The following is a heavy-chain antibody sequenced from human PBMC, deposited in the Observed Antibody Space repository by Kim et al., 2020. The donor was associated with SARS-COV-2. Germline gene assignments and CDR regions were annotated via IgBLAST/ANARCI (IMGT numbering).Heavy chain of an antibody. Sequence: GGSLRLSCAASGFTFSTYWMTWVRQAPGTWLEWVANINQDGTEKYYVDSVKGRFTMSRDNPKKSLYLQMDSLRAEDTAVYYCARISGNDGSSYRHFDYWG. CDR2: INQDGTEK. V-gene: IGHV3-7*03. J-gene: IGHJ4*01. CDR3: ARISGNDGSSYRHFDY. D-gene: IGHD6-6*01. CDR1: GFTFSTYW.